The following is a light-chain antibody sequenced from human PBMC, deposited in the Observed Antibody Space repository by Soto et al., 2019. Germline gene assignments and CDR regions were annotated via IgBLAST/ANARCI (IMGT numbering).Light chain of an antibody. CDR2: SNN. V-gene: IGLV1-44*01. Sequence: QPVLTQPPSASGTPGQRVPISCSGSSSNIGSNTVNWYQQLPGTAPKLLIYSNNQRPSGVADRFSGSKSGTSASLAISGLQSEDEADYSCAAWDDSLNAYVFGTGTKVTVL. CDR1: SSNIGSNT. CDR3: AAWDDSLNAYV. J-gene: IGLJ1*01.